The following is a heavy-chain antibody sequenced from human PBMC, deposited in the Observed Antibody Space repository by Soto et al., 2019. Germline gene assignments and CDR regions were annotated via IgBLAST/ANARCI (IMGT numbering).Heavy chain of an antibody. CDR2: MNPNSGST. D-gene: IGHD3-10*01. Sequence: ASVKVSCKASGYTFTSHDINWVRQPTGRGLEWMGCMNPNSGSTGYAQKFQGRATMTRNTSISTAYMELSSLRSEDTAVYYFARGSLWFGELSFDPWGQGTLVTVSS. CDR1: GYTFTSHD. CDR3: ARGSLWFGELSFDP. J-gene: IGHJ5*02. V-gene: IGHV1-8*01.